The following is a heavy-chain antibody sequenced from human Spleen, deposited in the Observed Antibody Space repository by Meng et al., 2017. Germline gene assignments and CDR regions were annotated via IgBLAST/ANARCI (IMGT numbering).Heavy chain of an antibody. Sequence: ASVKVSCKASGYTFIGSCMHWVRQAPGQGLEWMGRINPNSGGTNYAQEFQGRVTMTRDTSTAYMELSRLGSDDTAMYYCARGYESSANWFDPWGQGTLVTVSS. V-gene: IGHV1-2*06. CDR3: ARGYESSANWFDP. CDR1: GYTFIGSC. CDR2: INPNSGGT. D-gene: IGHD3-22*01. J-gene: IGHJ5*02.